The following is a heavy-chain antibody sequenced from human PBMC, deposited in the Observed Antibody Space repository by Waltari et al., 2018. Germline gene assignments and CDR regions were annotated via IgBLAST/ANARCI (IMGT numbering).Heavy chain of an antibody. V-gene: IGHV1-46*01. Sequence: QAQLVQSGAEVRKPGASVKVSCKTSGYSFTRYYMYWVRKAPGQGFEWMGQITPCGDGASYAQKCQGRLSMTKDTSTSTLYMELTSLRSEDTAVYYCARDSGTYGPDYWGQGSLVTVSS. CDR2: ITPCGDGA. J-gene: IGHJ4*02. CDR1: GYSFTRYY. CDR3: ARDSGTYGPDY. D-gene: IGHD1-26*01.